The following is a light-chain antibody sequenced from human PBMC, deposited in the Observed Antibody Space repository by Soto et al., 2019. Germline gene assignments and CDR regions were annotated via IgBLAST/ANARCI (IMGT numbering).Light chain of an antibody. V-gene: IGKV3-11*01. CDR3: QQRNNWPLT. J-gene: IGKJ3*01. CDR2: DSS. CDR1: QSVNSY. Sequence: EIVLTQSPATLSLSPGERAPLSCRASQSVNSYLAWYQQKPGQAPRLLIYDSSNRATGIPARFSGSGSGTDFTLTISSLEPEDSAVYYCQQRNNWPLTFGPGTKVDIK.